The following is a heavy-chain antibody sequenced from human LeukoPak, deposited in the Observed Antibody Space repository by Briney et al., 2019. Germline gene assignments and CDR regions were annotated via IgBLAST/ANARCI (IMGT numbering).Heavy chain of an antibody. Sequence: GMSLRLSCAASGFTFSSYGIHWVRQAPGEGLEWVAVIWYDGSKIYYADSVQGRFTISRDSSKNTLYLQMNSLRAEDTAVYYCAKGGRNDLLTYFDYWGQGTLVTVSS. CDR3: AKGGRNDLLTYFDY. V-gene: IGHV3-33*06. D-gene: IGHD3-9*01. J-gene: IGHJ4*02. CDR2: IWYDGSKI. CDR1: GFTFSSYG.